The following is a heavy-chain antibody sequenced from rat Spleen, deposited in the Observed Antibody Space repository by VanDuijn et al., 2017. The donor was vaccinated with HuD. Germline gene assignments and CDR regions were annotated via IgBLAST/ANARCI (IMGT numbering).Heavy chain of an antibody. V-gene: IGHV5-31*01. CDR2: ITNTGGTT. CDR1: GFTFNNYW. Sequence: EVQLVESGGGLVQPGRSLKLSCVASGFTFNNYWMTWIRQAPGKGLEWVASITNTGGTTFYPDSVKGRFTISRDSAKSTLYLQMNSLRSEDTATYCCARHQTTVVPLDYWGQGVRVTVTS. CDR3: ARHQTTVVPLDY. J-gene: IGHJ2*01. D-gene: IGHD1-1*01.